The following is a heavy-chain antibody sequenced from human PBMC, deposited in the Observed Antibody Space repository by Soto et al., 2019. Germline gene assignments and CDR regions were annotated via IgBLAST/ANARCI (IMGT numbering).Heavy chain of an antibody. V-gene: IGHV1-69*02. CDR3: ARAHHQVGSGSYYNVNYYYGMDV. D-gene: IGHD3-10*01. Sequence: SVKVSGKASGGTFSSYTISWVRQAPGQGLEWMGRIIPILGIANYAQKYQGRVTITADKSTSTAYMELSSLRSEDTAVYYCARAHHQVGSGSYYNVNYYYGMDVWGQ. CDR2: IIPILGIA. CDR1: GGTFSSYT. J-gene: IGHJ6*02.